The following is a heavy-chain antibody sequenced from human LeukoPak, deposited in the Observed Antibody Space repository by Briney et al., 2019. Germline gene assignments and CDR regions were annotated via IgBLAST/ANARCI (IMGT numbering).Heavy chain of an antibody. Sequence: GGSLRLSCAASGFTFSSYAMSWVRRAPGKGLEWVSPNSGSGSSTYYADSVKGRFTISRDNSKNTLYLQMNSLRAEDTAVYYCAKGVAVASPYYFDYWGQGTLVTVSS. V-gene: IGHV3-23*01. J-gene: IGHJ4*02. CDR2: NSGSGSST. CDR1: GFTFSSYA. CDR3: AKGVAVASPYYFDY. D-gene: IGHD6-19*01.